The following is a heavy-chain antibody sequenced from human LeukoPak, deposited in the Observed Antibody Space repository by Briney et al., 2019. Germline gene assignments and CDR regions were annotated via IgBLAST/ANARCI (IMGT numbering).Heavy chain of an antibody. J-gene: IGHJ6*03. CDR3: ARTPGATVTAFYYYYYMDV. V-gene: IGHV4-4*07. Sequence: SETLSLTCTVSGGSISSYYWSWIRQPAGKGLEWIGRIYTSGSTNYNPSLKSRVTMSADTSKNQFSLKLSSVTAADTAVYYCARTPGATVTAFYYYYYMDVWGKGTTVTVSS. CDR2: IYTSGST. D-gene: IGHD4-17*01. CDR1: GGSISSYY.